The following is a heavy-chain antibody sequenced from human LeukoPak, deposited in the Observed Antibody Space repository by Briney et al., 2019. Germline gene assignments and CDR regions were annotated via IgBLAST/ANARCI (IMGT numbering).Heavy chain of an antibody. V-gene: IGHV3-74*03. D-gene: IGHD3-9*01. CDR1: GFTFSGYW. Sequence: GGSLRLSRAASGFTFSGYWMHWVRQIPGKGLECVSRINPDGTYTSYADSVKGRFTTSRDNAKNTLFLQMNSLRVEDTAVYYCARGLLYFWGQGTLVTVSS. CDR3: ARGLLYF. CDR2: INPDGTYT. J-gene: IGHJ4*02.